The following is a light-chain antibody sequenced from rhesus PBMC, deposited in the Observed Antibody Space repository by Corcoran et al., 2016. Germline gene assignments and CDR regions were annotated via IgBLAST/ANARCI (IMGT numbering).Light chain of an antibody. Sequence: AALTQPRSVSGSPGQSVPISCTGTSSDIGGYNYVSWYQQHPGTAPKLMIYEVSKRPSGGPDRFSGSKSCNTSSLTISGLQAEDEADYYCSSFAGSNNYIFGAGTRLTVL. V-gene: IGLV2-32*02. J-gene: IGLJ1*01. CDR2: EVS. CDR1: SSDIGGYNY. CDR3: SSFAGSNNYI.